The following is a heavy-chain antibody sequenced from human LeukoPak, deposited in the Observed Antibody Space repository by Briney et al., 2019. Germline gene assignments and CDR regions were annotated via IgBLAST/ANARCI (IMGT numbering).Heavy chain of an antibody. J-gene: IGHJ6*02. CDR3: ARSQALLLWFGDNYGMDV. V-gene: IGHV4-59*01. CDR2: IYYSGST. CDR1: GGSISSYY. D-gene: IGHD3-10*01. Sequence: SETLSLACTVSGGSISSYYWSWIRQPPGKGLEWIGYIYYSGSTNYNPSLKSRVTISVDTSKNQFSLKLSSVTAADTAVYYCARSQALLLWFGDNYGMDVWGQGTTVTVSS.